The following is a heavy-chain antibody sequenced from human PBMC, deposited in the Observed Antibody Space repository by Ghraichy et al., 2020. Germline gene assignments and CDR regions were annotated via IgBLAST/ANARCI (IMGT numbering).Heavy chain of an antibody. CDR2: IYYSGST. CDR1: GGSISSYY. V-gene: IGHV4-59*08. CDR3: ARRTRVRYDGYSYDAFDI. J-gene: IGHJ3*02. Sequence: SETLSLTCTVSGGSISSYYWSWIRQPPGKGLEWIGYIYYSGSTNYNPSLKSRVTISVDTSKNQFSLKLSSVTAADTAVYYCARRTRVRYDGYSYDAFDIWGQGTMVTVSS. D-gene: IGHD5-18*01.